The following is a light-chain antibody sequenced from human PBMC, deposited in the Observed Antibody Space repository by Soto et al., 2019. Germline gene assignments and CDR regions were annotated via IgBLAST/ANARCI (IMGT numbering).Light chain of an antibody. CDR3: QQYGTSEII. Sequence: EIVLPQSPGTLSLSPGERATLSCRASQRPSNSHVAWYLLKPGQAPRLLIFDTASRATGIPDRFSGSVSGTDFTLTISRLEPEDFAVFYCQQYGTSEIIFGQGTRLEIK. CDR2: DTA. J-gene: IGKJ5*01. CDR1: QRPSNSH. V-gene: IGKV3-20*01.